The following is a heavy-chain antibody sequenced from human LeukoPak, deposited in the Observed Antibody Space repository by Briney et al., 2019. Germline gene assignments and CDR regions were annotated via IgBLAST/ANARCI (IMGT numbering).Heavy chain of an antibody. CDR2: IKSKTDGGPT. CDR3: TRDQTPYY. Sequence: GGSLRLSCAASGFTFSDYYMSWIRQAPGKGLEWVGRIKSKTDGGPTDYAAPVKGRFTISRDDSKNTLYLQMNSLKTEDTAVYYCTRDQTPYYWGQGTLVTVSS. V-gene: IGHV3-15*01. CDR1: GFTFSDYY. J-gene: IGHJ4*02.